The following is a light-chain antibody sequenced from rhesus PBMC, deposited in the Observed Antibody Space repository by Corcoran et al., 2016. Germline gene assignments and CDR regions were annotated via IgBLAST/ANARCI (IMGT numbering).Light chain of an antibody. Sequence: DIQMTQSPSSLSASVGDTVTITCRASQGISNNLAWYQQKPGKVPKLLIYYASTLQSGVPSRFSGSGSGTDFTLPISSLQPEDFATYYCQHGYGTPFTFGPGTKLDIK. CDR3: QHGYGTPFT. J-gene: IGKJ3*01. V-gene: IGKV1S15*01. CDR1: QGISNN. CDR2: YAS.